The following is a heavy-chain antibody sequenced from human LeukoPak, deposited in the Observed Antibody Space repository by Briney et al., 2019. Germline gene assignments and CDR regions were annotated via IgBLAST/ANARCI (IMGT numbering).Heavy chain of an antibody. CDR3: ARRVDCSSTSCYRTPYFDY. CDR2: IYYSGST. CDR1: GGSISSSSYY. J-gene: IGHJ4*02. D-gene: IGHD2-2*01. V-gene: IGHV4-39*01. Sequence: SETLSLTCTVSGGSISSSSYYWGWIRQPPGKGLEWIGSIYYSGSTYYNPSLKSRVTISVDTSKNQFSLELSSVTAADTAVYYCARRVDCSSTSCYRTPYFDYWGQGTLVTVSS.